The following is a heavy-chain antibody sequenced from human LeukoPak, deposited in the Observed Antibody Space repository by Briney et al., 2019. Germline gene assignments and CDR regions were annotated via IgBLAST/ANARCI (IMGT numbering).Heavy chain of an antibody. Sequence: PSQTLSLTCAVSGGSISSGGYSWSWIRQPPGKGLEWIGYIYHSGSTYYNPSLKSRVTISVDRSKNQFSLKLSSVTAADTAVYYCARAMPRAAAGNYWYFDLWGRGTLVTVSS. CDR3: ARAMPRAAAGNYWYFDL. D-gene: IGHD6-13*01. CDR2: IYHSGST. J-gene: IGHJ2*01. CDR1: GGSISSGGYS. V-gene: IGHV4-30-2*01.